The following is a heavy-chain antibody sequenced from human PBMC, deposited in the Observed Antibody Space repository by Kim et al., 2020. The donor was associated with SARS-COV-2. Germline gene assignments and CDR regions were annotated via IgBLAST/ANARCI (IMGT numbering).Heavy chain of an antibody. V-gene: IGHV4-39*01. J-gene: IGHJ6*02. Sequence: SETLSLTCTVSGGSISSSSYYWGWIRQPPGKGLEWIGSIYYSGSTYYNPSLKSRVTISVDTSKNQFSLKLSSVTAADTAVYYCARLPLGAGIAAAGIGYYYYGMDVWGQGTTVTVSS. CDR1: GGSISSSSYY. D-gene: IGHD6-13*01. CDR2: IYYSGST. CDR3: ARLPLGAGIAAAGIGYYYYGMDV.